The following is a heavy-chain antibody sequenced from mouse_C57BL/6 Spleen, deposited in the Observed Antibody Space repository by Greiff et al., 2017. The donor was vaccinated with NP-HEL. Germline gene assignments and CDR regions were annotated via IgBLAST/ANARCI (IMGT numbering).Heavy chain of an antibody. CDR2: IWSGGST. V-gene: IGHV2-2*01. CDR1: GFSFTSYG. Sequence: VQLQQSGPGLVQPSQSLSITCTVSGFSFTSYGVHWVRQSPGKGLEWLGVIWSGGSTDYNAAFISRLSISKDNSKSQVFFKMNSLQADDTAIYYCARHGSSYYAMDYWGQGTSVTVSS. J-gene: IGHJ4*01. D-gene: IGHD1-1*01. CDR3: ARHGSSYYAMDY.